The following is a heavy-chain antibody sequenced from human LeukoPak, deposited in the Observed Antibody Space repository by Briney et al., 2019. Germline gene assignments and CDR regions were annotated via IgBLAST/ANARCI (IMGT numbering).Heavy chain of an antibody. V-gene: IGHV3-23*01. CDR1: GFTFSSSA. D-gene: IGHD1-26*01. J-gene: IGHJ4*02. Sequence: QPGGSLRLSCAASGFTFSSSAMSWVRQAPGKGLEWISGISGSGASTYYADSVKGRFTISRDDSRNTLYLQMNSLRGDDTAVYYCAKDVGKWESLHFFDYWGQGTLVTVSS. CDR3: AKDVGKWESLHFFDY. CDR2: ISGSGAST.